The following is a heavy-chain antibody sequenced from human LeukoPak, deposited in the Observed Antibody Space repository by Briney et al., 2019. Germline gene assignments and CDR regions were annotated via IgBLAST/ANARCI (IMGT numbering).Heavy chain of an antibody. CDR3: TKATRWLAFDY. V-gene: IGHV4-59*11. CDR2: IYNSGTT. CDR1: GGSISSHF. Sequence: SETLSLTCTVSGGSISSHFWSWIRQPPGKGLEWIGNIYNSGTTNYNPSLKSRVTISVDTSKNQLSLQLTSVTAADTAVYYCTKATRWLAFDYWGRGTLVTVSS. J-gene: IGHJ4*02. D-gene: IGHD6-19*01.